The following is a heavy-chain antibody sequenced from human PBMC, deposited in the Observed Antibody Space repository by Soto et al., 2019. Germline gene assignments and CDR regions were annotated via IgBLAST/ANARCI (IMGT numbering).Heavy chain of an antibody. Sequence: LCLTCSVSCGSSGSLGCYWSWIRQNPGKGLEWIGDIYYSGSTYYNPSLKSRATIAGDTAKNQYSLKLSSVTAAYTAVYYCARDRIDYYGTGTRKSYYYHSGMDVRGKGTTVPVSP. CDR3: ARDRIDYYGTGTRKSYYYHSGMDV. V-gene: IGHV4-31*03. CDR1: CGSSGSLGCY. J-gene: IGHJ6*04. CDR2: IYYSGST. D-gene: IGHD3-10*01.